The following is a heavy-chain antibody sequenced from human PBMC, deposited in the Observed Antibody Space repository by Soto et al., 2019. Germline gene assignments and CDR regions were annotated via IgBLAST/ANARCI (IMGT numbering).Heavy chain of an antibody. CDR1: GYTFTSYG. D-gene: IGHD1-26*01. V-gene: IGHV1-18*01. CDR3: ARAEWELLRNYYYGMDV. CDR2: ISAYNGNT. J-gene: IGHJ6*02. Sequence: QVQLVQSGAEVKKPGASVKVSCKASGYTFTSYGISWVRQAPGQGLEWMGWISAYNGNTNYAQKLQGRVTMTTDTSTSTAYMELRSLRSDDTAVYYCARAEWELLRNYYYGMDVWGQGTTVTVSS.